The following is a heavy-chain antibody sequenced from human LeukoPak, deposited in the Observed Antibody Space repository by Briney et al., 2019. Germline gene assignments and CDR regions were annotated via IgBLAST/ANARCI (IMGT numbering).Heavy chain of an antibody. D-gene: IGHD3-10*02. Sequence: ETSETLSLTCTVSGGSIGSYYWSWIRQPPGKGLEWIGYIYYSGSTNYNPSLKSRVTISVDTSKNQFSLKLSSVTAADTAVYYCARHVRGAPPPPPDYWGQGTLVTVSS. J-gene: IGHJ4*02. CDR1: GGSIGSYY. CDR2: IYYSGST. V-gene: IGHV4-59*08. CDR3: ARHVRGAPPPPPDY.